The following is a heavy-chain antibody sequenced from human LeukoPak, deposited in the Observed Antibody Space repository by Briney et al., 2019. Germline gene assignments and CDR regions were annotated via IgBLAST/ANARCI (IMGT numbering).Heavy chain of an antibody. CDR1: GFILSSYT. CDR2: IRYDGSNK. V-gene: IGHV3-30*02. Sequence: GGSLRLSCAASGFILSSYTMNWVRQAPGKGLEWVAVIRYDGSNKYYADSVKGRFTISRDNSKNTLYLQMNSLRAEDTAVYYCAKGVTARQFDYWGQGTLVTVSS. CDR3: AKGVTARQFDY. D-gene: IGHD2-21*02. J-gene: IGHJ4*02.